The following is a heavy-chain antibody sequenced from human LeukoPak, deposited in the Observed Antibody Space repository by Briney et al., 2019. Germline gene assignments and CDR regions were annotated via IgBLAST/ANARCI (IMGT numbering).Heavy chain of an antibody. J-gene: IGHJ4*02. V-gene: IGHV3-30-3*01. CDR1: GFTFSSYA. CDR2: ISYDGSNK. CDR3: ARDLTYGGNSGY. D-gene: IGHD4-23*01. Sequence: GGSLRLSCAASGFTFSSYAMHWVRQAPGKGLEWVAVISYDGSNKYYADSVKGRFTISRDNSKNTLYLQMNSLRAEDTAVYYCARDLTYGGNSGYWGQGTLVTVSS.